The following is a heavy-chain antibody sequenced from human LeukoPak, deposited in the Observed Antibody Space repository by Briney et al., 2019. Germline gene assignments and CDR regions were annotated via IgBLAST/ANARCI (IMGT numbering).Heavy chain of an antibody. CDR1: GGSFSGYY. V-gene: IGHV4-34*01. D-gene: IGHD3-22*01. Sequence: SETLSLTCAVYGGSFSGYYWSWIRQPPGKGLEWIGEINHSGSTNYNPSLKSRVTISVDTSKNQFSLKLSSVTAADTAVYYCARGGYYDSSGYYYYFDYWGQGTLVTVSS. CDR2: INHSGST. J-gene: IGHJ4*02. CDR3: ARGGYYDSSGYYYYFDY.